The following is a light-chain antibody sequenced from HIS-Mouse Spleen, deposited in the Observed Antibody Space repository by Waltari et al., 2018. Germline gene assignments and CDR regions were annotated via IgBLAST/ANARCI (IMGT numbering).Light chain of an antibody. V-gene: IGLV2-11*01. Sequence: QSALTQPRSVSGSPGQSVTISCTGTSSDVGGYHYVPWYQQHPGKAPKLMIYDVSKRPSGVPDRFSGSKSGNTASLTISGLQAEDEADYYCCSYAGSYTPWVFGGGTKLTVL. CDR1: SSDVGGYHY. CDR3: CSYAGSYTPWV. J-gene: IGLJ3*02. CDR2: DVS.